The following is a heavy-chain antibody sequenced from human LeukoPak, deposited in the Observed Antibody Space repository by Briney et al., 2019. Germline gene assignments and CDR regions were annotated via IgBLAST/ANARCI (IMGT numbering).Heavy chain of an antibody. CDR3: ARHKFPYNWNDRAAFDI. Sequence: GESLKISCKGSGYSFTSYWIGWVRQMPGKSLEWMGIIYPGDSDTRYSPSFQGQVTISADKSISTAYLQWSSLKASDTAMYYCARHKFPYNWNDRAAFDIWGQGTMVTVSS. J-gene: IGHJ3*02. D-gene: IGHD1-1*01. V-gene: IGHV5-51*01. CDR2: IYPGDSDT. CDR1: GYSFTSYW.